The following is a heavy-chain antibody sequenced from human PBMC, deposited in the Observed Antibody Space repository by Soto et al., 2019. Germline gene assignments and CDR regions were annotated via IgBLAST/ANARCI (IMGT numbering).Heavy chain of an antibody. V-gene: IGHV1-2*02. CDR1: GFTFTDYF. J-gene: IGHJ4*02. Sequence: QVQLVQSGAEVKKPGASVKVSCKASGFTFTDYFMHWMRQAPGQGLEWMGYINLYSGVTKFAPKFQGRVTLTRDTSITTAYIDLTSLTSDDTAVYFCARDSATLAGTFFDYWGQGALVTVSS. D-gene: IGHD2-15*01. CDR2: INLYSGVT. CDR3: ARDSATLAGTFFDY.